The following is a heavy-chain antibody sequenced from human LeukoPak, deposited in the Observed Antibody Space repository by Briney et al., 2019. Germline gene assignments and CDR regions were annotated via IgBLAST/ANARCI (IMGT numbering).Heavy chain of an antibody. J-gene: IGHJ4*02. CDR3: ARRRTPVHRYFDS. D-gene: IGHD3-9*01. Sequence: PSETLSLTCTVSGGSISSSSYYWGWIRQPPGTGLEWIGSIYYSGSTYYNPSLKSRVTISVDTSKNQFSLKLSSVTAADTAVYHCARRRTPVHRYFDSWGQGTLVTVSS. CDR2: IYYSGST. V-gene: IGHV4-39*01. CDR1: GGSISSSSYY.